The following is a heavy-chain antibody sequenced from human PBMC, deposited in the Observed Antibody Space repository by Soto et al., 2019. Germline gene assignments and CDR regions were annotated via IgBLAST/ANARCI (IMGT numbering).Heavy chain of an antibody. V-gene: IGHV4-61*01. Sequence: SETLSLTCAVSGDSVSNGHYYWSWIRQRPGMGLEWIGYIYYSRTTNYNSYLKSRLSLRVDMSNGQLSLQRASVTAXDTALCFWARSQRGTTAFTFASWGDGPPVAVS. CDR1: GDSVSNGHYY. CDR2: IYYSRTT. J-gene: IGHJ1*01. CDR3: ARSQRGTTAFTFAS. D-gene: IGHD3-16*01.